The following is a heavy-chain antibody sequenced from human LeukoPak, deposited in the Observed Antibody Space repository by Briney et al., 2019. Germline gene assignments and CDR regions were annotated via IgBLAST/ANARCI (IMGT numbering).Heavy chain of an antibody. V-gene: IGHV3-30-3*01. CDR2: ISYDGSNK. CDR1: GFTFSSYA. CDR3: AKDGLVVPAASRDYYYYYMDV. Sequence: GGSLRLSCAASGFTFSSYAMHWVRQAPGKGLEWVAVISYDGSNKYYADSVKGRFTISRDNSKNTLYLQMNSLRAEDTAVYYCAKDGLVVPAASRDYYYYYMDVWGKGTTVTVSS. J-gene: IGHJ6*03. D-gene: IGHD2-2*01.